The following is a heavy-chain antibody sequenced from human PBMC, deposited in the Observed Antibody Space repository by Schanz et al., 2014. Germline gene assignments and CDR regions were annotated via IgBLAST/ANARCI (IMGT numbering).Heavy chain of an antibody. CDR1: GGTFSTYP. CDR2: IIPIHGIV. Sequence: QVQLVQSGAEVKKPGASVKVSCKASGGTFSTYPINWLRQAPGQGLEWMGRIIPIHGIVNYAQRFQDRVRITADNSTSTAYMELSSLRSDDTAVYYCARDGVDAAAGGNYWGQGTLVNVSS. D-gene: IGHD6-13*01. V-gene: IGHV1-69*04. J-gene: IGHJ4*02. CDR3: ARDGVDAAAGGNY.